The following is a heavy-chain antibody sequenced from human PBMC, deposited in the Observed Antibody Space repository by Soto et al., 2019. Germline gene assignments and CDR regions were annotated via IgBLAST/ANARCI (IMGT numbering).Heavy chain of an antibody. Sequence: SETLSLTYTVSGDSISGDTYFWGWIRQPPWKGLEWIGNMFYRGSTYYNPSLKSRVSVVVETSKNQFSLRLSSMTAADTAVYYWVTDARDLTGPGSYDFFDSWGEGRQVNVSS. J-gene: IGHJ4*02. CDR2: MFYRGST. CDR3: VTDARDLTGPGSYDFFDS. V-gene: IGHV4-39*01. D-gene: IGHD3-10*01. CDR1: GDSISGDTYF.